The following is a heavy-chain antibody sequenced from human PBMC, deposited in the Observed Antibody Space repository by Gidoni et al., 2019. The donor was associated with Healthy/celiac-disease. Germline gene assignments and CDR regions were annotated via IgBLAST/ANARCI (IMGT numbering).Heavy chain of an antibody. CDR2: INAGNGNT. D-gene: IGHD6-13*01. CDR3: ARARVYSSSWYVWFDP. J-gene: IGHJ5*02. V-gene: IGHV1-3*01. CDR1: GYTFTSYA. Sequence: QVQLVPSGAEVKKPGASVKVSCKASGYTFTSYAMHWVRQAPGQRLEWMGWINAGNGNTKYSQKFQGRVTITRDTSASTAYMELSSLRSEDTAVYYCARARVYSSSWYVWFDPWGQGTLVTVSS.